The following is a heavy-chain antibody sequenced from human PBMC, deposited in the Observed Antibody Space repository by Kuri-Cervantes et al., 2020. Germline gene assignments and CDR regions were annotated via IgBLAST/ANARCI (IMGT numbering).Heavy chain of an antibody. J-gene: IGHJ4*02. CDR3: ASLRYGSGSYYSDY. V-gene: IGHV3-33*08. CDR2: IYYDGSNK. D-gene: IGHD3-10*01. Sequence: GGSLRLSCAASGFTFSSYAMSWVRRASGKGLEWVALIYYDGSNKYYAASVKGRFTISRDNPKNTLYLQMSSLRAEGTAVYYCASLRYGSGSYYSDYWGQGTLVTVSS. CDR1: GFTFSSYA.